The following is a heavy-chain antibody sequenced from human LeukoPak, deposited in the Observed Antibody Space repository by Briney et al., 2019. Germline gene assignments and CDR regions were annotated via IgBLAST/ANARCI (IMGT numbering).Heavy chain of an antibody. Sequence: GGSLRLSCAASGFTFSSYGMHWVRQAPGKGLEWVAVISYDGSNKYYADSVKGRFTISRDNSKNTLYLQMNSLRAEDTAVHYCATSIGDVEMAMAVWGQGTLVTVSS. D-gene: IGHD5-24*01. CDR1: GFTFSSYG. V-gene: IGHV3-30*03. CDR3: ATSIGDVEMAMAV. CDR2: ISYDGSNK. J-gene: IGHJ4*02.